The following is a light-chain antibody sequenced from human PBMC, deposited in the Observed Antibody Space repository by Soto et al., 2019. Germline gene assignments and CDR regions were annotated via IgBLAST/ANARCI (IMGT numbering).Light chain of an antibody. CDR1: QSISRS. CDR2: AAS. V-gene: IGKV1-39*01. Sequence: DIQMTQSPSSLSASVGDRVTITCRASQSISRSLNWYKQKPGKAPKLLIYAASSLQSGVPSRFSGSGSGTDFTLTISSLQPEDFATYYCQQSYSTPYTFGQGTKLEIK. J-gene: IGKJ2*01. CDR3: QQSYSTPYT.